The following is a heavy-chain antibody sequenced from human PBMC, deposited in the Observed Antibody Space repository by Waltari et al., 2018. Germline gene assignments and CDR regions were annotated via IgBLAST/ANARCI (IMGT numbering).Heavy chain of an antibody. V-gene: IGHV4-39*01. Sequence: QLQLQESGPGLVKPSETLSLTCTVSGGSISSSSYYWGWIRQPPGKGLEWIGSIYYSGSTYSTPSLKSRVTISVDTSKNQFSLKLSSVTAADTAVYYCARKDVVVPAALPWANYYYYYGMDVWGQGTTVTVSS. J-gene: IGHJ6*02. CDR2: IYYSGST. D-gene: IGHD2-2*02. CDR3: ARKDVVVPAALPWANYYYYYGMDV. CDR1: GGSISSSSYY.